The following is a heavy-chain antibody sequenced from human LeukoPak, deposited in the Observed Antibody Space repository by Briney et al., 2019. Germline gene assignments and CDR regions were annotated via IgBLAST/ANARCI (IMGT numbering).Heavy chain of an antibody. CDR2: ISDSGGST. CDR3: SKDRPGYGDFPAYGLDV. Sequence: PGGSLRLSCAASGFIFSNYAMSWVRQAPGKGLEWVSAISDSGGSTYYADSVKGRFTISRDNSKNTLYLQMNSLRAEDTAIYYCSKDRPGYGDFPAYGLDVWGRGTTVTVS. V-gene: IGHV3-23*01. D-gene: IGHD4-17*01. CDR1: GFIFSNYA. J-gene: IGHJ6*02.